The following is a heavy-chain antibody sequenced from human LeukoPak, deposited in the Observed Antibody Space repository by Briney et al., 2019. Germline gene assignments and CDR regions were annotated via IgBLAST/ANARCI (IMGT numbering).Heavy chain of an antibody. CDR1: GFTFSSYG. Sequence: GRSLRLSCAASGFTFSSYGMHWVRQAPGKGLEWVAFIRYDGSNKYYADSVKGRFTISRDNAKNSLYLQINSLRAEDTAVYYCARTGGYNALWPLDYWGQGTLVTVSS. CDR3: ARTGGYNALWPLDY. D-gene: IGHD5-24*01. V-gene: IGHV3-30*02. CDR2: IRYDGSNK. J-gene: IGHJ4*02.